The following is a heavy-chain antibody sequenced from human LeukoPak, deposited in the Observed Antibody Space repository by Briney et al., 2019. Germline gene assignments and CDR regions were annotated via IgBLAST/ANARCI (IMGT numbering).Heavy chain of an antibody. V-gene: IGHV4-34*01. CDR1: GGSFSGYY. CDR3: ARHYYYDSSGYYYDFDY. CDR2: INHSGST. D-gene: IGHD3-22*01. Sequence: SETLSLTCAVYGGSFSGYYWSWIRQPPGKGLEWIGEINHSGSTNYNPSLKSRVTISVDTSKNQFSLKLSSVTAADTAVYYCARHYYYDSSGYYYDFDYWGQGTLVTVSS. J-gene: IGHJ4*02.